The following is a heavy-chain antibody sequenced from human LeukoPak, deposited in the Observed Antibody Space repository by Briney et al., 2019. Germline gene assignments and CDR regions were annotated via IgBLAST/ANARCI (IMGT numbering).Heavy chain of an antibody. CDR3: ARVASGTYQKDY. V-gene: IGHV3-74*01. CDR2: INTDGSTT. CDR1: GFTFSNYW. Sequence: GGSLRLSCAASGFTFSNYWMHWVRQAPGKGLVWVSRINTDGSTTSYADSVEGRFTISRDNAKNTLCLQMNSLRAEDTAVYYCARVASGTYQKDYWGQGTLVSVSS. J-gene: IGHJ4*02. D-gene: IGHD3-10*01.